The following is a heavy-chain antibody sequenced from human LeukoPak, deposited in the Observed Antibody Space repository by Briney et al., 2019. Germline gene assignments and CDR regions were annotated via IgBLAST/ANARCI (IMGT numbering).Heavy chain of an antibody. CDR2: IYHSGST. CDR1: GGSISSGGYS. Sequence: PSETLSLTCAVSGGSISSGGYSWSWIRQPPGKGLEWIGYIYHSGSTYYNPSLKSRVTISVDRSKNQFSLKLSSVTAADTAVYYCARASWDDVGTDYWGQGTLVTVSS. D-gene: IGHD1-1*01. CDR3: ARASWDDVGTDY. V-gene: IGHV4-30-2*01. J-gene: IGHJ4*02.